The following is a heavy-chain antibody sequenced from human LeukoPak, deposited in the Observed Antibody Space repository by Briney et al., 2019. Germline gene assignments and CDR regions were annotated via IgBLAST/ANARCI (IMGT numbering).Heavy chain of an antibody. J-gene: IGHJ3*02. CDR2: ISGSGGST. CDR3: ARLNVVVTAIGAFDI. Sequence: GGSLRLSCAASGFTFSSYGMSWVRQAPGKGLEWVSAISGSGGSTYYADSVKGRFTISRDNSKNTLYLQMNSLRAEDTAVYYCARLNVVVTAIGAFDIWGQGTMVTVSS. V-gene: IGHV3-23*01. CDR1: GFTFSSYG. D-gene: IGHD2-21*02.